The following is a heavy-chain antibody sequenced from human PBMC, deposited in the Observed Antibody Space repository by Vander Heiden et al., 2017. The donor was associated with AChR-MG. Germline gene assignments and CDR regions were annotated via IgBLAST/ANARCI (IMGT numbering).Heavy chain of an antibody. J-gene: IGHJ6*02. V-gene: IGHV3-11*01. CDR3: ARDVGRGYCSSTSCLYGMDV. Sequence: QVQLVESGGGLVKPGGSLRLSCAASGFTFSDYYMTGIRQAPGKGLEWVSYISSSGSTIYYAEAVKGRFTISRDNAKNSLYLQMNSLRAEDTAVYYCARDVGRGYCSSTSCLYGMDVWGQGPTVTVSS. D-gene: IGHD2-2*01. CDR1: GFTFSDYY. CDR2: ISSSGSTI.